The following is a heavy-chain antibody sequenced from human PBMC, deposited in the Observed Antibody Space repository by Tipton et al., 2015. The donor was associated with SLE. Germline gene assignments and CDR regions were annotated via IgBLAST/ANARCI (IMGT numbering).Heavy chain of an antibody. CDR2: IYYTGTT. J-gene: IGHJ4*02. CDR1: GGSISSDY. V-gene: IGHV4-59*12. Sequence: TLSLTCTVSGGSISSDYWNWIRQPPGKGLEWVGYIYYTGTTNYSPSLKSRVTISIDTSKRQFSLKLSSVTAADAAVYYCAREGPHSSGWPVIDYWGQGTLVTVSS. CDR3: AREGPHSSGWPVIDY. D-gene: IGHD6-19*01.